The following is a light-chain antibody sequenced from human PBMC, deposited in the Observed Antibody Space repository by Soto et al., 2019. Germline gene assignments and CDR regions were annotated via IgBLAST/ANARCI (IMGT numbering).Light chain of an antibody. CDR3: QQLNSYPIT. Sequence: DIQLTQSPSFLSASVGDRVTITCRASQGISSYLAWYQQKPGKAPKLLIYAASTLQSGVPSRFSGSGSGTELTLTIISLQPEDFATYYCQQLNSYPITFGGGTKVEIK. CDR2: AAS. J-gene: IGKJ4*01. V-gene: IGKV1-9*01. CDR1: QGISSY.